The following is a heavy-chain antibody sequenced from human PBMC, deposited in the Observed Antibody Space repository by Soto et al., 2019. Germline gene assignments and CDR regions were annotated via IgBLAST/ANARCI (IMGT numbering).Heavy chain of an antibody. Sequence: SETLSLTCTVSGGSVSSGSYYWSWIRQHPGRGLEWIGYIYYTGNTYYNPSLKSRVTISVDTSKNQFSLKLSSVTAADTAVYYCAREGCSSTSCYPPYYYYGMDVWGQGTTVTVSS. CDR3: AREGCSSTSCYPPYYYYGMDV. CDR2: IYYTGNT. J-gene: IGHJ6*02. D-gene: IGHD2-2*01. V-gene: IGHV4-61*01. CDR1: GGSVSSGSYY.